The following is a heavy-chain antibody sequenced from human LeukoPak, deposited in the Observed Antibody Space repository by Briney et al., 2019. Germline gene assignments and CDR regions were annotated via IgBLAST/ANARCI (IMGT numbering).Heavy chain of an antibody. CDR3: ARLWTRDYYFDY. CDR1: GGSISSSSYY. V-gene: IGHV4-39*01. Sequence: PSETLSLTCTVSGGSISSSSYYWGWIRQPPGKGLEWIGSIYYSGNTYYNPSLKSRVTISVDTSKNQFSLKLSSVTAADTAAYYCARLWTRDYYFDYWGQGTLVTVSS. J-gene: IGHJ4*02. D-gene: IGHD3-10*01. CDR2: IYYSGNT.